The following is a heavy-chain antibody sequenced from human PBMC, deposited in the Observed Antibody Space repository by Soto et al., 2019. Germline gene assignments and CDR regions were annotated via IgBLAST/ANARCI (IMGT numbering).Heavy chain of an antibody. CDR1: GGTFSSYT. Sequence: QVQLVQSGAEVKKPGSSVKVSCKASGGTFSSYTISWVRQAPGKGLEWMGRIIPILGIANYAHKFQGRVTITADKSTSTADMELSSLRSEDTAVYYCASTTTVTPVGGYYYYMAGWGNGNTVTVSS. CDR3: ASTTTVTPVGGYYYYMAG. CDR2: IIPILGIA. J-gene: IGHJ6*03. V-gene: IGHV1-69*02. D-gene: IGHD4-17*01.